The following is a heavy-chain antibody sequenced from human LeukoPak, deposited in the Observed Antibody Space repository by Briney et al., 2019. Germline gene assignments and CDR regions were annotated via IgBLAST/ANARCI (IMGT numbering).Heavy chain of an antibody. J-gene: IGHJ4*02. V-gene: IGHV3-23*01. Sequence: GGSLRLSCAASGFTFSSYAMTWVRQAPGKGLAWVSSISKSDGSTYYADSVKGRFTISRDNSKDTVYLHMDSLRVEDTAIYYCARGALIPDFRGQGTLVTVSS. CDR2: ISKSDGST. CDR1: GFTFSSYA. CDR3: ARGALIPDF. D-gene: IGHD2-21*01.